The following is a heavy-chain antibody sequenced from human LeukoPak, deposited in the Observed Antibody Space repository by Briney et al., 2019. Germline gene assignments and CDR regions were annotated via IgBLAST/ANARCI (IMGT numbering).Heavy chain of an antibody. Sequence: PSETLSLTCTVSGGSISSSSYYWGWIRQPPGKGLEWIGSIYYSGSTYYNPSLKSRVTISVDTSTNQFSLKLSSVTAADTAVYYCARWIQLWFWFDPWGQGTLVTVSS. D-gene: IGHD5-18*01. CDR2: IYYSGST. J-gene: IGHJ5*02. CDR3: ARWIQLWFWFDP. CDR1: GGSISSSSYY. V-gene: IGHV4-39*01.